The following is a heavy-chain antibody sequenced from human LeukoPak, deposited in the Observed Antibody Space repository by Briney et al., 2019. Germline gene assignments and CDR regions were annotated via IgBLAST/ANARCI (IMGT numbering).Heavy chain of an antibody. D-gene: IGHD4-17*01. V-gene: IGHV4-39*01. CDR2: IYYSGST. CDR1: GGSISSSSYY. CDR3: ARHDYGDYPFDY. J-gene: IGHJ4*02. Sequence: PSETLSLTCTVSGGSISSSSYYWGWIRQPPGKGLEWIGSIYYSGSTYYNPSLKSRVTISVDTSKNQFSLKLSSVTAADTAVYYCARHDYGDYPFDYWGQGTLVTVSS.